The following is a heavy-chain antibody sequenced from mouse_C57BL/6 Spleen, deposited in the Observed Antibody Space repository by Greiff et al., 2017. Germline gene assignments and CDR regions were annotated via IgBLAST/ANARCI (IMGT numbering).Heavy chain of an antibody. Sequence: VQLQQPGAELVRPGSSVKLSCKASGYTFTSYWMDWVKQRPGQGLEWIGNISPSDSETHYHQKFKDKATLTVAKSSSTAYMQLSSLTSEDSSVYYCARPYYYGRSRYWYFDVWGTGTTVTVSS. D-gene: IGHD1-1*01. J-gene: IGHJ1*03. CDR1: GYTFTSYW. V-gene: IGHV1-61*01. CDR2: ISPSDSET. CDR3: ARPYYYGRSRYWYFDV.